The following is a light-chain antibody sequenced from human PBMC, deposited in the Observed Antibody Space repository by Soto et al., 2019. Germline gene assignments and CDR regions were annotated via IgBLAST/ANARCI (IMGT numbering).Light chain of an antibody. CDR2: DAS. CDR1: HSVSTS. Sequence: EIVLTQSPATLSLSPGDRATLSCRASHSVSTSLAWYQQKPGQAPRLLIYDASNRATGIPARFSGSGSGTDFTLTIGSLEPEDFAVYYCQQRSTWPPFTFGPGTKVDI. V-gene: IGKV3-11*01. CDR3: QQRSTWPPFT. J-gene: IGKJ3*01.